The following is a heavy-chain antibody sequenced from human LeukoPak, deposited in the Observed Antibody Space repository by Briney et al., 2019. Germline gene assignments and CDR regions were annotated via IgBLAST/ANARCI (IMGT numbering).Heavy chain of an antibody. D-gene: IGHD6-13*01. V-gene: IGHV3-7*01. Sequence: GGSLRLSCAASGFTFSSYWMSWVRQAPGKGLEWVANIKQDGSEKYYVDSVKGRFTISRDNSKNTLYLQMNSLRAEDTAVYYCARDLGYSSSWYYGMDVWGQGTTVTVSS. CDR1: GFTFSSYW. CDR3: ARDLGYSSSWYYGMDV. CDR2: IKQDGSEK. J-gene: IGHJ6*02.